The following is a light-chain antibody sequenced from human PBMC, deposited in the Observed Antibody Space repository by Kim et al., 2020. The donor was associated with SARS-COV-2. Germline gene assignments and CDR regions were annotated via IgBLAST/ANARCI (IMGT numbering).Light chain of an antibody. J-gene: IGLJ3*02. CDR1: ALPKQY. V-gene: IGLV3-25*03. CDR3: QSADSSDTFWV. CDR2: EDT. Sequence: QGQTASITCSGDALPKQYAYWFQQKTGQAPVVVIYEDTERPSGIPERFSGSTSGTTVTLTISGVQAEDEADYYCQSADSSDTFWVFGGGTQLTVL.